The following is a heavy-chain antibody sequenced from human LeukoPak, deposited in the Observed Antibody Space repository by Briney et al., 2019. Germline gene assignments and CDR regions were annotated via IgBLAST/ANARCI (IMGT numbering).Heavy chain of an antibody. CDR2: ISYDGSST. D-gene: IGHD6-19*01. Sequence: GGSLRLSCVASGSTFSTYWMHWVRQAPGKGLVWVSRISYDGSSTNYADSVKGRFSISRDNAKNTVYLQMNSLRAEDTAVYYCAREAAVAGIYFDSWGQGTLVTVSS. CDR1: GSTFSTYW. J-gene: IGHJ4*02. CDR3: AREAAVAGIYFDS. V-gene: IGHV3-74*01.